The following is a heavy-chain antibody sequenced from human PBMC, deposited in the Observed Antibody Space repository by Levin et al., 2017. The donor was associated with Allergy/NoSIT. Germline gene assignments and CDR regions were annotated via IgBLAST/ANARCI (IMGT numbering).Heavy chain of an antibody. V-gene: IGHV4-39*07. J-gene: IGHJ4*02. CDR1: GGYVSSSSHY. D-gene: IGHD6-19*01. Sequence: SETLSLTCTVSGGYVSSSSHYWGWIRQPPGKGLEWIGSIYYRGSTNYNPSLRSRGIISFDTSKNQFSLELYSVTAADTAVYYCAREIRTGQWLIRGVSYYVDFWGQGSLVTVSS. CDR2: IYYRGST. CDR3: AREIRTGQWLIRGVSYYVDF.